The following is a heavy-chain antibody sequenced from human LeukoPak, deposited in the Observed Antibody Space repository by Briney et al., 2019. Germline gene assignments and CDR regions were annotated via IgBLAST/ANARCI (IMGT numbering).Heavy chain of an antibody. Sequence: GGSLRLSCAASGFTVSSNYMSWVRQAPGKGLEWVSVIYSGGSTYYADSVKGRFTISRDNSKNTLYLQMNSLRAEDTAVYYCARGYSSGWYHSAYYMDVWGKGTTVTISS. CDR2: IYSGGST. CDR3: ARGYSSGWYHSAYYMDV. J-gene: IGHJ6*03. D-gene: IGHD6-19*01. V-gene: IGHV3-66*01. CDR1: GFTVSSNY.